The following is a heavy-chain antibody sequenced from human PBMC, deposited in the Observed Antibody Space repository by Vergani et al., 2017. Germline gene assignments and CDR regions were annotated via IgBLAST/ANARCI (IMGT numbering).Heavy chain of an antibody. CDR1: GGTFSSYA. V-gene: IGHV1-69*04. J-gene: IGHJ4*03. D-gene: IGHD3-22*01. CDR2: IIPILGIA. Sequence: QVQLVQSGAEVKKPGSSVKVSCKASGGTFSSYAISWVRQAPGQGLEWMGRIIPILGIANYAQKFQGRVTITADKSTSTAYMELSSLRSEDTAVYYCAREAYYYDSSGYYHPPFDYWGQGTTVTVSS. CDR3: AREAYYYDSSGYYHPPFDY.